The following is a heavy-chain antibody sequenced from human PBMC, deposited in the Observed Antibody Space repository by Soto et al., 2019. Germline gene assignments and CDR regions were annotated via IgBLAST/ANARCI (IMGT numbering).Heavy chain of an antibody. CDR3: ARVGGYRSGGSCGEDV. J-gene: IGHJ6*04. D-gene: IGHD2-15*01. V-gene: IGHV4-59*01. CDR2: IYYSGST. CDR1: GGSISSYY. Sequence: SETLSLTCTVSGGSISSYYWSWIRQPPGKGLEWIGYIYYSGSTNYNPSLKSRVTISVDTSKNQFSLKLSSVTAADTAVYYCARVGGYRSGGSCGEDVWGKGTTVTVSS.